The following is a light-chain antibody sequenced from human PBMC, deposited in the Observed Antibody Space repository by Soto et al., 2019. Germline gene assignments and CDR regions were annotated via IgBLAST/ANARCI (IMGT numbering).Light chain of an antibody. CDR1: SSDVGSYNR. CDR3: SSYTSITRV. V-gene: IGLV2-18*02. J-gene: IGLJ2*01. CDR2: EVS. Sequence: QSVLTQPPAVSGSPGQSVTISCSGTSSDVGSYNRVSWYQQAPGTAPKLMIYEVSNRPSGVSNRFSGSKSGNTASLTISGLQAEDEADYYCSSYTSITRVFGGGTQLTVL.